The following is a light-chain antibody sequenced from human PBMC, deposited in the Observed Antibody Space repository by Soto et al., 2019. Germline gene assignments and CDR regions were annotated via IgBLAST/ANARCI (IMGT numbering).Light chain of an antibody. CDR3: QQSYSTPIT. CDR1: QSISSY. CDR2: AAS. V-gene: IGKV1-39*01. J-gene: IGKJ1*01. Sequence: QLTQSPSSLSASVGDRVTITCRASQSISSYLNWYQQKPGKAPKLLIYAASSLQSGVPSRFSGSGSGTDFTLTISSLQPEDFATYYCQQSYSTPITFGQGTKVDIK.